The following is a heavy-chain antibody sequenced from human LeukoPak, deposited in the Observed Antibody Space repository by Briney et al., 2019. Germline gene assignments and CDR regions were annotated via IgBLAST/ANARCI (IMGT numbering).Heavy chain of an antibody. Sequence: SETLSLTCTVSSGSISSYYWSWIRQPPGKGLEWIGYIYYSGSTNYNPSLKSRVTISVDTSKNQFSLKLSSVTAADTAVYYCARLYYDSSGYDAFDIWGQGTMVTVSS. J-gene: IGHJ3*02. CDR1: SGSISSYY. D-gene: IGHD3-22*01. CDR3: ARLYYDSSGYDAFDI. CDR2: IYYSGST. V-gene: IGHV4-59*01.